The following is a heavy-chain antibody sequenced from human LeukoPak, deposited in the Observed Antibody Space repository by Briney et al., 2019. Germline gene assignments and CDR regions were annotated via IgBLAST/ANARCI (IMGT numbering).Heavy chain of an antibody. Sequence: GGSLRLSCAASGFTFSSYSMNWVRQAPGKGLEWVSYISSSSSTIYYADSVKGRFTISRDNAKNSLYLQVSSLRAEDTAIYYCARWTQYSGTWYIDYWGQGTLVTVSS. CDR2: ISSSSSTI. J-gene: IGHJ4*02. V-gene: IGHV3-48*04. CDR1: GFTFSSYS. D-gene: IGHD6-13*01. CDR3: ARWTQYSGTWYIDY.